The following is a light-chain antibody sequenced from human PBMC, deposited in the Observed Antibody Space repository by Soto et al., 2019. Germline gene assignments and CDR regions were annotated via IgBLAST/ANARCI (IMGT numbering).Light chain of an antibody. V-gene: IGKV1-39*01. CDR2: AAS. Sequence: DIQMTQSPSSLSAAVGDRVTINCRASQSISSYLNWYQQKPGKAPKRLIYAASSLQSGVPSRFSRSGSGTDFTLTISSLQPEDFATYYCQQSYSIPQTFGQGTKVAIK. CDR1: QSISSY. CDR3: QQSYSIPQT. J-gene: IGKJ1*01.